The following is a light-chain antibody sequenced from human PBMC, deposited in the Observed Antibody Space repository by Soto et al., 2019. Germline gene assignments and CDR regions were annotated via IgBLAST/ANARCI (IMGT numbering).Light chain of an antibody. CDR3: QQSLTMPIT. Sequence: DIQMTQSPSSLSASVGDRVTISCRASQSINSYLNWYLQRPGQAPKLLIRSASTLQRGVPSRFSGSGSRTEFTLTIADLQPDDFGTYYCQQSLTMPITFGHGTRLEIK. J-gene: IGKJ5*01. V-gene: IGKV1-39*01. CDR1: QSINSY. CDR2: SAS.